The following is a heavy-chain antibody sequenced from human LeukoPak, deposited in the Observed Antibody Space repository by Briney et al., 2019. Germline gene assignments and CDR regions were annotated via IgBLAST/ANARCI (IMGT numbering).Heavy chain of an antibody. CDR1: GGXISSYY. J-gene: IGHJ4*02. V-gene: IGHV4-59*08. CDR3: ATSRSGYSYADY. Sequence: SETLSLTCIVSGGXISSYYCSWIRQPPGKGLEWIGYSYYTGSTNYNPSLKSRATISVDTSKNQFSLNLRSVTAADTAMYYCATSRSGYSYADYWGQGTLVTVSS. CDR2: SYYTGST. D-gene: IGHD5-18*01.